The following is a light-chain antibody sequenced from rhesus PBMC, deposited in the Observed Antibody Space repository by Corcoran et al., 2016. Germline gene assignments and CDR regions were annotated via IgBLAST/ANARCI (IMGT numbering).Light chain of an antibody. Sequence: DIQMSQSPSSLSASVGDKVTITCRASQGISNALAWYQQKPGKAPNLLSYAAYSLESGVPSRLSGSRSGKDLTLTISRLQPEDFATYYGQQGYSTPLTFGGGTKVE. V-gene: IGKV1-33*02. CDR3: QQGYSTPLT. CDR2: AAY. J-gene: IGKJ4*01. CDR1: QGISNA.